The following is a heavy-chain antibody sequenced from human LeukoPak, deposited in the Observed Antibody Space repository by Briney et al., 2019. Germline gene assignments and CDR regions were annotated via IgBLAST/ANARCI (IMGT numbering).Heavy chain of an antibody. CDR3: ARDRIEAAGIYWFDP. CDR2: ISSSSSYI. CDR1: GFTFSSYS. V-gene: IGHV3-21*01. Sequence: GGSLRLSCAASGFTFSSYSMNWVRQAPGKGLEWVSSISSSSSYIYYADSVKGRFTISRDNAKNSLYLQMNSLRAEDTAVYYCARDRIEAAGIYWFDPWGQGTLVTVSS. J-gene: IGHJ5*02. D-gene: IGHD6-13*01.